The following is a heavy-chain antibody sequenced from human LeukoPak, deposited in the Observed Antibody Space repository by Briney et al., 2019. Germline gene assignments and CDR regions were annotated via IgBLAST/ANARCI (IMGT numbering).Heavy chain of an antibody. CDR3: ARGRDCSGGSCYFDY. Sequence: GGSLRLSCAASGFTVSSNYMSWVRQAPGKGLEWVSVIYGGGSTYYADSVKGRFTISRDNSKNTLYLQMNSLRAEDTAVYYCARGRDCSGGSCYFDYWGQGTLATVSS. CDR1: GFTVSSNY. CDR2: IYGGGST. V-gene: IGHV3-53*01. J-gene: IGHJ4*02. D-gene: IGHD2-15*01.